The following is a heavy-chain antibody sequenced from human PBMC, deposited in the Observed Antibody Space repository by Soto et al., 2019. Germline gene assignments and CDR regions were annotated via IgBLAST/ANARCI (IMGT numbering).Heavy chain of an antibody. D-gene: IGHD3-3*01. V-gene: IGHV3-23*01. Sequence: PGGSLRLSCAASGFTFSSYAMSWVRQAPGKGLEWVSAISGSGGSTYYADSVKGRFTISRDNSKNTLYLQMNSLRAEDTAVYYCATVLSITIFGVVSPGYMDVWGKGTTVTVSS. CDR2: ISGSGGST. J-gene: IGHJ6*03. CDR3: ATVLSITIFGVVSPGYMDV. CDR1: GFTFSSYA.